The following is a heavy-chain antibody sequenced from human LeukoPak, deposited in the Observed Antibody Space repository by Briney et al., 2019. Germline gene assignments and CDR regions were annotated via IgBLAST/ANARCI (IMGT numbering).Heavy chain of an antibody. CDR1: GGTFSSYA. Sequence: ASVKVSCKASGGTFSSYAISWVRQAPGQGLEWMGRIIPILGIANYAQKFQGRVTITADKSTSTAYMELSSLRSEDTAVYYCARPEMATSGVFDYWGQGTLVTVSS. J-gene: IGHJ4*02. CDR3: ARPEMATSGVFDY. CDR2: IIPILGIA. D-gene: IGHD5-24*01. V-gene: IGHV1-69*04.